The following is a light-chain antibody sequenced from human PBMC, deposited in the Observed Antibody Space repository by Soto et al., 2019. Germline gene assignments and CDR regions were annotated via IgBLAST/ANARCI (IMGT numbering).Light chain of an antibody. J-gene: IGLJ3*02. CDR2: EVS. CDR1: SSDVGGYKY. CDR3: SSYTSSNTWV. V-gene: IGLV2-14*01. Sequence: QSALTQPASVSGSPGQSITISCTGTSSDVGGYKYVSWYQQHPGKAPKFMIYEVSNRPSGVSNRFSGSKSGNTASLTISGLQAEDEADYYCSSYTSSNTWVFGGGTQLTVL.